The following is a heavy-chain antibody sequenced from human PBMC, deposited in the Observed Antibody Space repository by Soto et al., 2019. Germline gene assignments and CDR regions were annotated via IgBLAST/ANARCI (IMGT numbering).Heavy chain of an antibody. J-gene: IGHJ4*02. V-gene: IGHV3-11*06. CDR2: ISSSSSDT. CDR3: ARGSSTVRGVTITVTNFDY. CDR1: GFNFNDYY. Sequence: QVHLVESGGGLVKPGGSLRISCAASGFNFNDYYVNWIRQTPGKGLEWISYISSSSSDTKYADSVKGRFTISRDNANTSLYLQMHSLRAEDTAVYFCARGSSTVRGVTITVTNFDYWGQGTLVTVSS. D-gene: IGHD3-10*01.